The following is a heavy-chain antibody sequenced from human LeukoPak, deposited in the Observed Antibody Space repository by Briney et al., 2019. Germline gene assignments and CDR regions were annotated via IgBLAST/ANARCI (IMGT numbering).Heavy chain of an antibody. J-gene: IGHJ6*03. CDR2: IIPIFGTA. V-gene: IGHV1-69*13. Sequence: ASVKVSCKASGGTFSSYAISWVRQAPGQGLEWMGGIIPIFGTANYAQKFQGRVTITADESTSTAYMELRSLRSDDTAVYYCARVGIGSGWYYYYYMDVWGKGTTVTVSS. D-gene: IGHD6-19*01. CDR1: GGTFSSYA. CDR3: ARVGIGSGWYYYYYMDV.